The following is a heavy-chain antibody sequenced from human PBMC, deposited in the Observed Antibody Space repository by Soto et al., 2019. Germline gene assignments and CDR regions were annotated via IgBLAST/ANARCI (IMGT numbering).Heavy chain of an antibody. CDR2: INPYNGNT. V-gene: IGHV1-18*01. J-gene: IGHJ4*02. D-gene: IGHD4-4*01. CDR3: ARGPHHYSFPYYFDY. Sequence: ASVKVSCKASGYTFTKNVISWVRQAPGQGLEWMGWINPYNGNTDYAQKLQRRVTVTTDTSTNTVHMELRSLRSDDTAVYYCARGPHHYSFPYYFDYWGRGTLVTVSS. CDR1: GYTFTKNV.